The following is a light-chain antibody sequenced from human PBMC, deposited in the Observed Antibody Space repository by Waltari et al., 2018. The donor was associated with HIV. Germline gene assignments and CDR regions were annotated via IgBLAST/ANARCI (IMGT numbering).Light chain of an antibody. Sequence: QSALTQPASVSGSPGQSITISCTGTSSDVGGYNYLSWYQHHPGKAPKLMIDDVSNRPSGVSNRFSGSKSGNTASLTISGLQAEDEADYYCSSYTSSSTSFGGGTKLTVL. J-gene: IGLJ2*01. CDR3: SSYTSSSTS. V-gene: IGLV2-14*03. CDR1: SSDVGGYNY. CDR2: DVS.